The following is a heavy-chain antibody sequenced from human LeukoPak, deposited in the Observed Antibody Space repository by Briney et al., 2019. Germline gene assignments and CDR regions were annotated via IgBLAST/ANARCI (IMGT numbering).Heavy chain of an antibody. V-gene: IGHV1-8*03. J-gene: IGHJ4*02. D-gene: IGHD3-22*01. Sequence: ASVKVSCKASGYTFTSYDINWVRQATGQGLEWMGWMNPNSGNTGYAQKFQGSVTITRNTSISTAYMELSSLRSEDTAVYYCARGDYYDSSGYYQDFDYWGQGTLVTVSS. CDR2: MNPNSGNT. CDR3: ARGDYYDSSGYYQDFDY. CDR1: GYTFTSYD.